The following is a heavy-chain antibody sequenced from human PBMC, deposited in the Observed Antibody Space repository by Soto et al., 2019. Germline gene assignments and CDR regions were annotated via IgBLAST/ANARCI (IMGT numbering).Heavy chain of an antibody. V-gene: IGHV4-59*01. CDR3: ARYRREAVAGYTLDN. CDR2: VYNSGST. J-gene: IGHJ4*02. CDR1: GGSISSNY. D-gene: IGHD6-13*01. Sequence: SETLSLTCTVSGGSISSNYWTWIRQPPGKGLEWIGYVYNSGSTNCNPSLKSRVTISEDTSKSQFSLKVNSMTAADTAVYYCARYRREAVAGYTLDNWGQGILVTVSS.